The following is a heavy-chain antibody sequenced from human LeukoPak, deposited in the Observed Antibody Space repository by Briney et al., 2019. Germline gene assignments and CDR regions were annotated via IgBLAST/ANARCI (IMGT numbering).Heavy chain of an antibody. J-gene: IGHJ5*02. CDR1: GSSISSSSYY. Sequence: PSETLSLTCTVSGSSISSSSYYWGWIRQPPGKGLEWIGSIYYSGSTYYNPSLKSRVTISVDTSKNQFSLKLSSVTAADTAVYYCARQRQLGNLFDPWGQGTLVTVSS. D-gene: IGHD6-13*01. CDR3: ARQRQLGNLFDP. V-gene: IGHV4-39*01. CDR2: IYYSGST.